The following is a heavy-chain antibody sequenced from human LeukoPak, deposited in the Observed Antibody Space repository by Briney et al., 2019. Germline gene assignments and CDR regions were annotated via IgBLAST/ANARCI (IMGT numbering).Heavy chain of an antibody. Sequence: ASVKVSCKASGYTFTGYYMHWVRQAPGQGLEWMGWISPNSGGTNYAQKFQGRVTMTRDTSISTAYMELSRLRSDDTAVYYCARDPRQIVVVVAAPQPQYYFDYWGQGTLVTVSS. CDR1: GYTFTGYY. J-gene: IGHJ4*02. D-gene: IGHD2-15*01. CDR3: ARDPRQIVVVVAAPQPQYYFDY. V-gene: IGHV1-2*02. CDR2: ISPNSGGT.